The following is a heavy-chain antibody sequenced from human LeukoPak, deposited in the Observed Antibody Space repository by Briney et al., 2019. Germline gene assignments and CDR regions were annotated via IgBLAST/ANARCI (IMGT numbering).Heavy chain of an antibody. CDR2: IYYSGST. J-gene: IGHJ3*02. CDR1: GGSISSSSYY. CDR3: ARQPRYYYDSSGYYPDAFDI. V-gene: IGHV4-39*01. Sequence: SETLSLTCTVSGGSISSSSYYWGWIRQPPGKGLEWIGSIYYSGSTYYNPSLKSRVTISVDTSKNQFSLKLSSVTAAVTAVYYCARQPRYYYDSSGYYPDAFDIWGQGTMVSVSS. D-gene: IGHD3-22*01.